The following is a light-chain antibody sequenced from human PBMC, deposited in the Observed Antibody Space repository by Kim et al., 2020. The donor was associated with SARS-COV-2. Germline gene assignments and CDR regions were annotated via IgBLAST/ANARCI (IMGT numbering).Light chain of an antibody. J-gene: IGKJ1*01. Sequence: VSPGEGVTLTCRASQSIKSGLAWYQQKPGQAPRLLIYGASTRATGIPARFSGSGYGTEFTLTISSLQSEDLAVYYCQQYDNWPPWTFGQGTKLEI. CDR1: QSIKSG. CDR2: GAS. CDR3: QQYDNWPPWT. V-gene: IGKV3-15*01.